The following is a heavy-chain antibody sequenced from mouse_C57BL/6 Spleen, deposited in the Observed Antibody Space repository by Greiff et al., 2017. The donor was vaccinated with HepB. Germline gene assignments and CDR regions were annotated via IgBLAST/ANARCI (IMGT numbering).Heavy chain of an antibody. V-gene: IGHV1-81*01. CDR2: IYPRSGST. CDR3: ARERAAMDY. Sequence: QVHVKQSGAELARPGASVKLSCKASGYTFTSYGISWVKQRTGQGLEWIGEIYPRSGSTNYNEKFKSKATLTVDTSSSTAYMQLSSLTSEDSAVYYCARERAAMDYWGQGTSVTVSS. J-gene: IGHJ4*01. CDR1: GYTFTSYG. D-gene: IGHD3-3*01.